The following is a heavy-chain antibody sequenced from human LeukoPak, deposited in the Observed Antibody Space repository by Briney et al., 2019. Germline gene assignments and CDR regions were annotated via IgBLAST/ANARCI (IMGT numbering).Heavy chain of an antibody. Sequence: PGGSLRLSCAASGFTFTSYTMNWVRQAPGKGLAWVSSISSSSNYIYYADSVKGRFTISRDNAKNSPYLQMNSLRAEDTAVYYCARDRITIFGVVESWGQGTLVTVSS. J-gene: IGHJ4*02. CDR1: GFTFTSYT. CDR3: ARDRITIFGVVES. D-gene: IGHD3-3*01. V-gene: IGHV3-21*01. CDR2: ISSSSNYI.